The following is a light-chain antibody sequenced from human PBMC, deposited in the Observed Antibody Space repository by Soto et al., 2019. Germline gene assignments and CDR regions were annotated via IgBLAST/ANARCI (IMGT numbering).Light chain of an antibody. J-gene: IGLJ2*01. Sequence: SYELTQPPSVSVAPGQTARITCGGSNIGDKSVHWYQQRPGQAPVLVVYDDTDRPSGIPERFSGSNSGNTATLTISRVEVGDEADYYCQVWDSSSDLVVFGGGTKLTVL. V-gene: IGLV3-21*02. CDR2: DDT. CDR1: NIGDKS. CDR3: QVWDSSSDLVV.